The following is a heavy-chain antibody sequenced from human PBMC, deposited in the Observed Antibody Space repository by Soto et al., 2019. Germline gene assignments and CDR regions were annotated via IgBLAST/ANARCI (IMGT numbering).Heavy chain of an antibody. D-gene: IGHD3-22*01. CDR1: GFTFSSYW. J-gene: IGHJ4*02. V-gene: IGHV3-74*01. CDR3: ARIRAYYESSGYYY. CDR2: INSDGSNT. Sequence: EVQLVESGGGLVQPGESLRLSCADSGFTFSSYWMHWVRQAPGKGLVWVSRINSDGSNTSYADSVKGRFTISRDNAKNTLYLHMNSLRAEDTAVYYCARIRAYYESSGYYYWGQGTLVTVSS.